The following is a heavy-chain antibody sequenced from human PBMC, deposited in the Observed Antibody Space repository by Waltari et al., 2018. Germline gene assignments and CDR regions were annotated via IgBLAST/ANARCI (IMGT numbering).Heavy chain of an antibody. D-gene: IGHD2-2*01. Sequence: QVHLQESGQGLVKPPGTLSLTCAVSGHSVGGNYWWGWVRQSPEKGLEWIGQVHHSGKTHYNPSIQSRVTISVDSPKNHFSLTLKSVTAADTAVYYCAGDRAIGLFFDYWGRGTLVTVSS. CDR3: AGDRAIGLFFDY. J-gene: IGHJ4*02. CDR2: VHHSGKT. CDR1: GHSVGGNYW. V-gene: IGHV4-4*03.